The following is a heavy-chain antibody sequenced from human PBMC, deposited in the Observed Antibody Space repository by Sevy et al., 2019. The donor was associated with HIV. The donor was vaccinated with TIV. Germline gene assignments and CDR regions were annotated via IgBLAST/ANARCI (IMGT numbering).Heavy chain of an antibody. J-gene: IGHJ4*02. CDR3: ATGRQGATYGY. CDR1: GFNFRIYA. CDR2: ISYDGSDK. V-gene: IGHV3-30*03. Sequence: GGSLRLSCAASGFNFRIYAMHWVRQAPGKGLEWGAVISYDGSDKFYAESVKGRFTIPRKNSKNMVFLQLNSLRGDDTAVYYCATGRQGATYGYWGQGTPVTVSS. D-gene: IGHD1-26*01.